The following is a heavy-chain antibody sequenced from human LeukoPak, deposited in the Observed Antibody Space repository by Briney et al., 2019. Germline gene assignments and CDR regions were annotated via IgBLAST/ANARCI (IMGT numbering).Heavy chain of an antibody. CDR2: IKEDGSVM. V-gene: IGHV3-7*01. CDR3: TRDLWGSYSTGSYLDY. CDR1: GFPFTNYW. Sequence: GGSLRPSCAVSGFPFTNYWMSWVRQAPGKGLEWVANIKEDGSVMYYVDSLKGRFTISRDSAQNSLYLQMNSLRVEDTAVYFCTRDLWGSYSTGSYLDYWGQGAPVTVSS. D-gene: IGHD6-19*01. J-gene: IGHJ4*02.